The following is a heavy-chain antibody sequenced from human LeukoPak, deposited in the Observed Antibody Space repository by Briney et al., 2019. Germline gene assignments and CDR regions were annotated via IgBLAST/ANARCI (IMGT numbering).Heavy chain of an antibody. CDR3: ARGTVRGPDYYGMDV. CDR2: INAGNGNT. Sequence: GASVKVSCKASGYTFTSYAMHWVRQAPGQRLEWMGWINAGNGNTKYSQKFQGRVTITRDTSASTAYMELSSLRSEDTAVYYCARGTVRGPDYYGMDVWGQGTTVTVSS. D-gene: IGHD3-10*01. V-gene: IGHV1-3*01. CDR1: GYTFTSYA. J-gene: IGHJ6*02.